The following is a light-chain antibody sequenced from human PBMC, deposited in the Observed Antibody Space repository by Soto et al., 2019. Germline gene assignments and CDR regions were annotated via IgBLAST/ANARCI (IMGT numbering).Light chain of an antibody. V-gene: IGKV3-15*01. CDR1: QNIRSN. CDR2: GVS. J-gene: IGKJ4*01. Sequence: EIVMTQSPGTLSVSPGERATLSCRATQNIRSNLAWYQQKPNQAPRLLIYGVSTRATGIPARFSGSGSGTEFTLTISSLQSEDFAVYCCQQYNNWPPGLSFGGGTKVDIK. CDR3: QQYNNWPPGLS.